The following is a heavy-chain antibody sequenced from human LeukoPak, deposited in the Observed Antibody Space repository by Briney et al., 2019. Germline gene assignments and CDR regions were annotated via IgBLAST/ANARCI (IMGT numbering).Heavy chain of an antibody. V-gene: IGHV4-39*07. D-gene: IGHD5-18*01. J-gene: IGHJ3*02. Sequence: PSETLSLTCTVSGGSTSSGNYYWGWIRQPPGKGLEWIGGISSSGNTYYNPSLKSRITISIDTSKNHFSLKLSSVTAADTAVYYCARSRSGYSYDHAAFDIWGQGTMVTVSS. CDR3: ARSRSGYSYDHAAFDI. CDR2: ISSSGNT. CDR1: GGSTSSGNYY.